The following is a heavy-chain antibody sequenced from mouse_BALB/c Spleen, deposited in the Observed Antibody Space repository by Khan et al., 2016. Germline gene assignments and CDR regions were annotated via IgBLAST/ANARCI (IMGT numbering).Heavy chain of an antibody. V-gene: IGHV5-17*02. Sequence: EVELVESGGGLVQPGGSRKLSCAASGFTFSSFGMHWVRQAPEKGLEWVAYISSGSSTIYYADTVKGRFTISRDNPKNTLFLKMTSLRSEDTAMYYCARYYRYDYAMDYWGQGTSVTVSS. CDR1: GFTFSSFG. J-gene: IGHJ4*01. CDR3: ARYYRYDYAMDY. CDR2: ISSGSSTI. D-gene: IGHD2-14*01.